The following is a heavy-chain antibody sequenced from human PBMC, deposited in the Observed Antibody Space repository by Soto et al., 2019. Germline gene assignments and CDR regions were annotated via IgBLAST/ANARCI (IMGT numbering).Heavy chain of an antibody. D-gene: IGHD2-2*01. CDR2: IYYSGST. V-gene: IGHV4-59*12. CDR3: ARTLTPRYCSSTSCPGWFDP. J-gene: IGHJ5*02. CDR1: GGSISSYY. Sequence: SATRSLTCTVSGGSISSYYWSWIRQPPGKGLEWIGYIYYSGSTYYNPSLKSRVTISVDTSKNQFSLKLSSVTAADTAVYYCARTLTPRYCSSTSCPGWFDPWGQGTLVTVSS.